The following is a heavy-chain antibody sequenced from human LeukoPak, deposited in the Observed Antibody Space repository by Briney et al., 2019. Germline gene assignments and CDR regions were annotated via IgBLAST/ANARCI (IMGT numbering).Heavy chain of an antibody. V-gene: IGHV3-30-3*01. CDR1: GFTFSSYA. CDR2: ISYDGSNK. Sequence: SGGSLRLSCAASGFTFSSYAMHWVRQAPGKGLEWVAVISYDGSNKYYADSVKGRFTISRDNSKDTLYLQMNSLRAEDTAVYYCAKDRDWASSAGTDFDYWGQGTLVTVSS. J-gene: IGHJ4*02. D-gene: IGHD6-13*01. CDR3: AKDRDWASSAGTDFDY.